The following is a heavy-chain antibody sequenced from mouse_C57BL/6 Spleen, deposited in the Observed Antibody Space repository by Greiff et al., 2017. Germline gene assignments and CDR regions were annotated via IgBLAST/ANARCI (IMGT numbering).Heavy chain of an antibody. J-gene: IGHJ4*01. CDR3: ARGRYAMGY. V-gene: IGHV1-54*01. CDR2: INPGSGGT. CDR1: GYAFTTYL. Sequence: VQLQQSGAELVRLGTSVKVSCKAFGYAFTTYLTEWVQQRPGQGLEWIGVINPGSGGTNYNEKFKGKATLTADKSSSTAYVQLSSLTSEGSAVYFCARGRYAMGYWGQGTSVTDTS.